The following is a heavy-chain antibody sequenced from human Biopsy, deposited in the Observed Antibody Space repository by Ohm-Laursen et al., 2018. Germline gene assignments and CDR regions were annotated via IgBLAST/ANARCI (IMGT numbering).Heavy chain of an antibody. Sequence: SVKVSCKASGDTFSRSAFFWVRQAPGQGLVYLGKIIPIVGITNHAQTFQGRIALTADKSTFMVYMELSRLRSDDTAIYYCARGGSGSGYYGMDVWGQGATVSVSS. CDR1: GDTFSRSA. V-gene: IGHV1-69*04. CDR2: IIPIVGIT. D-gene: IGHD3-10*01. J-gene: IGHJ6*02. CDR3: ARGGSGSGYYGMDV.